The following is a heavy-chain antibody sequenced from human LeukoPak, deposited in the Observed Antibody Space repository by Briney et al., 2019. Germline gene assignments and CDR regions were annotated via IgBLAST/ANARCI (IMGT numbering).Heavy chain of an antibody. CDR1: GFTFSSYS. J-gene: IGHJ4*02. CDR3: ARGVKYYYDSSGYYVDY. Sequence: PGGSLRLSCAASGFTFSSYSMNWVRQAPGKGLEWVSYISSSSSTIYYADSVKGRFTISRDNAKNSLYLQMNSLRDEDTAVYYCARGVKYYYDSSGYYVDYWGQGTLVTVSS. V-gene: IGHV3-48*02. D-gene: IGHD3-22*01. CDR2: ISSSSSTI.